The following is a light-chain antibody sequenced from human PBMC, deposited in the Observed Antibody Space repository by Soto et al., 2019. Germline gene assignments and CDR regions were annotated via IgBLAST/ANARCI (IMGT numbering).Light chain of an antibody. CDR2: NND. J-gene: IGLJ3*02. CDR3: AAWDDSLNGPV. Sequence: QSVLTQPPSASETPGQRVTISCSGSNSNLRRNSVHWYQHLPGTAPKLLIHNNDQRPSGVPDRFSGSKSGTSASLAISGPQSEDEADYYCAAWDDSLNGPVFGGGTKVTVL. CDR1: NSNLRRNS. V-gene: IGLV1-44*01.